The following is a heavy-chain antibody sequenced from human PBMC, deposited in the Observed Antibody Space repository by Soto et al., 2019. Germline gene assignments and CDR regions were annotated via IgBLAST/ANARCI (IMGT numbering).Heavy chain of an antibody. V-gene: IGHV3-48*02. D-gene: IGHD5-18*01. Sequence: GGSLRLSCAASGFTVSSNYMSWVRQAPGKGLEWVSYISSSSSTIYYADSVKGRFTISRDNAKNSLYLQMNSLRDEDTAVYYCARHLYSRETYYFDYWGQGTLVTVSS. CDR2: ISSSSSTI. J-gene: IGHJ4*02. CDR1: GFTVSSNY. CDR3: ARHLYSRETYYFDY.